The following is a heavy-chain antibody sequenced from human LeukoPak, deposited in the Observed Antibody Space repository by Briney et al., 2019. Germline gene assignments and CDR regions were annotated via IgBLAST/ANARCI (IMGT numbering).Heavy chain of an antibody. Sequence: GGSLRLSCAASGFTFSSYEMNWVRQAPGKGLEWVSYISSSGSTIYYADSVKGRFTISRDNAKNSLYLQMNSLRAEDTAVYYCARAERSVLLWFGELATLFDYWGQGTLVTVSS. V-gene: IGHV3-48*03. J-gene: IGHJ4*02. CDR3: ARAERSVLLWFGELATLFDY. D-gene: IGHD3-10*01. CDR2: ISSSGSTI. CDR1: GFTFSSYE.